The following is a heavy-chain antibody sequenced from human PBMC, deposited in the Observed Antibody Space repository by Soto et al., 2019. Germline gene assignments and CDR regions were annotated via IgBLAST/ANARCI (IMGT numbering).Heavy chain of an antibody. CDR1: GFTFSAYA. V-gene: IGHV3-23*01. D-gene: IGHD6-13*01. J-gene: IGHJ4*02. Sequence: EVQLLESGGGVVQPGGSLRLSCAASGFTFSAYAMTWVRQAPGKGLEWVSVISGSAGATYYADSVKGRFTISRDNSKNPLYLQMNSLRAEDTAVYDCARQDYSTTWYLTYWGQGTLVAVSS. CDR2: ISGSAGAT. CDR3: ARQDYSTTWYLTY.